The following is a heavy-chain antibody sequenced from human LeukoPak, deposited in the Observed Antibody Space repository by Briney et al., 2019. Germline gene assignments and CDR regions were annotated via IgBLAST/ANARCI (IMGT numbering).Heavy chain of an antibody. Sequence: GGSLRLSCAASGFTFSSYSMNWVRQAPGKGLEWVANIKHDGSERQDGSEKNYVDSVKGRFTISRDNAKNSLYLQMSSLRAEDTAVYYCARSGRGVDSFYFYMDVWGKGTTVTVSS. J-gene: IGHJ6*03. CDR2: IKHDGSERQDGSEK. D-gene: IGHD3-10*01. CDR1: GFTFSSYS. V-gene: IGHV3-7*01. CDR3: ARSGRGVDSFYFYMDV.